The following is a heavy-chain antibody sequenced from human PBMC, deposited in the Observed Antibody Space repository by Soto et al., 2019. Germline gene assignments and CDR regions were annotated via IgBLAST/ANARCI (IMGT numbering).Heavy chain of an antibody. D-gene: IGHD2-21*02. J-gene: IGHJ4*02. V-gene: IGHV3-15*01. CDR1: GFTFSNAW. CDR2: FKSKIDGGTT. Sequence: EVQLVESGGGLVKPGGSLRLSCAASGFTFSNAWMSWVRQAPGKGLEWVGRFKSKIDGGTTDYAAPVKGRFTISRDDSTNTLYLQMNSLKTEDTAVYYCAGGVVTAIPPPYSFDYWGQGTLVTVSS. CDR3: AGGVVTAIPPPYSFDY.